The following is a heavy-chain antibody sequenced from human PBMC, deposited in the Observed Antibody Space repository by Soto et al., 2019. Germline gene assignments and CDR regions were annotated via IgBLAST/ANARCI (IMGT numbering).Heavy chain of an antibody. CDR2: INAGNGNT. CDR3: ASSGSYWGIDY. J-gene: IGHJ4*02. D-gene: IGHD1-26*01. CDR1: GYIFTSYA. V-gene: IGHV1-3*05. Sequence: QVQLVQSGAEEKKPGASVKVSCKASGYIFTSYAMHWVRQAPGQRLEWMGWINAGNGNTKYSQKFQGRVTITRDTSASTAYMELSSLRSEDTAVYYCASSGSYWGIDYWGQGALVTVSS.